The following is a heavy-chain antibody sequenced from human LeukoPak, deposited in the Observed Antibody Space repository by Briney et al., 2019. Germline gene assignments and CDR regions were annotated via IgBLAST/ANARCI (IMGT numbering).Heavy chain of an antibody. CDR3: ARSVEMATIIALGNQAYFDY. V-gene: IGHV1-2*02. CDR2: INPNSGGT. D-gene: IGHD5-12*01. CDR1: GYTFTGYY. Sequence: GASVKVSCKASGYTFTGYYMHWVRQAPGQGLEWMGWINPNSGGTNYAQKFQGRVTMTRDTSISTAYMELSRLRSDDTAVYYCARSVEMATIIALGNQAYFDYWGQGTLVTVSS. J-gene: IGHJ4*02.